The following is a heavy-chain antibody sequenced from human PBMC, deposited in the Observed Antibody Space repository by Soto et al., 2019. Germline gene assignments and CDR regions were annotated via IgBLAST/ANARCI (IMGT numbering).Heavy chain of an antibody. D-gene: IGHD3-10*01. CDR3: ARDARGDEAPMDY. Sequence: QVQLVQSGAEVKKPGASVKVSCKASGYTFAGYYMHWVRQAPGQGLEWMGWINPNSGGTNYAQKFQGWVTMTRDTSISTAYMELSMLRSDDTAVYYCARDARGDEAPMDYWGQGTLVTVSS. CDR2: INPNSGGT. CDR1: GYTFAGYY. V-gene: IGHV1-2*04. J-gene: IGHJ4*02.